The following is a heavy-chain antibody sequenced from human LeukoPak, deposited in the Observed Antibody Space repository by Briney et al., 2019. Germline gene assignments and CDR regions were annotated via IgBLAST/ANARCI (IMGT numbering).Heavy chain of an antibody. D-gene: IGHD4-17*01. V-gene: IGHV4-59*01. Sequence: SETLSLTCTVSGGSISSYYWSWIRQPPGKGLEWIGYIYYSGSTNYNPSLKSRVTISVDTSKNQFSLKLSSVTAADTAVYYCARGFNYGVDAFDIWGQGTMVTVSS. J-gene: IGHJ3*02. CDR1: GGSISSYY. CDR3: ARGFNYGVDAFDI. CDR2: IYYSGST.